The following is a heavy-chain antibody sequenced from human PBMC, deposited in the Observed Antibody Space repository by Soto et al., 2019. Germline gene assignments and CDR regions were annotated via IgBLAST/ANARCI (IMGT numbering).Heavy chain of an antibody. D-gene: IGHD2-21*02. CDR1: GFTVSSKY. J-gene: IGHJ4*02. CDR3: ATDQGLEVTG. Sequence: EVQLVESGGGLVQPGGSLRLSCEASGFTVSSKYMTWVRQAQGKGLEWLSVIYIDGATKYADSVKGRFTIFRDSSRNTVYFQMNSLRVEDTAGYYCATDQGLEVTGWGQGTLVTVSS. CDR2: IYIDGAT. V-gene: IGHV3-66*01.